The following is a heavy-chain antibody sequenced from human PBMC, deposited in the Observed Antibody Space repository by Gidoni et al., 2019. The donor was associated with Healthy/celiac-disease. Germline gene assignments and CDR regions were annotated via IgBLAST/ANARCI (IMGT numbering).Heavy chain of an antibody. CDR1: GGTFSSYA. Sequence: QVQLVQSGAEVKKPGSSVKVSCKASGGTFSSYAISWVRQAPGQGLEWMGGLIPIFGTANYAQKFQGRVTITADESTSSAYIELSSLRSEDTAVYYCARGPNYYDSSGYYFGYWGQGTLVTVSS. CDR3: ARGPNYYDSSGYYFGY. J-gene: IGHJ4*02. CDR2: LIPIFGTA. V-gene: IGHV1-69*01. D-gene: IGHD3-22*01.